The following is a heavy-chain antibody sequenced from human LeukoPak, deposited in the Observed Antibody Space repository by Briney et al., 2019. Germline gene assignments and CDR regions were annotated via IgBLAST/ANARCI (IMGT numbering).Heavy chain of an antibody. CDR1: GGTFSSNI. J-gene: IGHJ4*02. D-gene: IGHD2-15*01. CDR3: ARGSEIEVAAY. V-gene: IGHV1-69*01. Sequence: GSSVKVSYQASGGTFSSNIIAWVRQAQGQGLEWMGGIIPAFGAARHSQTYQGRVTITADGSTNTAYMELRSLTSDDTAVYYCARGSEIEVAAYWGQGTLVTVSS. CDR2: IIPAFGAA.